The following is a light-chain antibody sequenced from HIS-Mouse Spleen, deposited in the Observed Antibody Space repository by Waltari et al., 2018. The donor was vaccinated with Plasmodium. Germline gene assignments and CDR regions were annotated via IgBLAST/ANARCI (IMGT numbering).Light chain of an antibody. CDR2: DAS. CDR1: QSVSSY. V-gene: IGKV3-11*01. J-gene: IGKJ4*01. Sequence: EIVLTHSPATLSLSPGERATLPCWASQSVSSYLAWYQQKPGQAPRLLIYDASNRATGIPARFSGSGSGTDFTLTISSLEPEDFAVYYCQQRSNWPSLTFGGGTKVEIK. CDR3: QQRSNWPSLT.